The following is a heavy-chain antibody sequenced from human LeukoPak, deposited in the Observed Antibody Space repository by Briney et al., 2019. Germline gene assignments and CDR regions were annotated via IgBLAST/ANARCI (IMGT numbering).Heavy chain of an antibody. CDR2: VDHTGST. Sequence: KASETLSLTCTVSDDSITMYYWTWIRQPPGKGLEWIGYVDHTGSTKFNPSLNGRVSISRDTSKNLFSLKLSSVTAADTAVYYCARDVWSWGQGTLVTVSS. V-gene: IGHV4-59*01. D-gene: IGHD2-8*02. J-gene: IGHJ5*02. CDR1: DDSITMYY. CDR3: ARDVWS.